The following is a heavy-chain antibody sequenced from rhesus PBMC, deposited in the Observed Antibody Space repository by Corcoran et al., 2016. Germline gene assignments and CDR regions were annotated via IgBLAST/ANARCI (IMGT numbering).Heavy chain of an antibody. V-gene: IGHV4S10*01. CDR3: AREYCSGGVCYGAYFEV. CDR2: IYGSSMST. Sequence: QVQLQESGPGVMKPSETLSLTCAVSGGSISDSYRWSWIRQTPGKGLEWIGYIYGSSMSTNYHPSLNRRGTISKDPSKNQFSLKLSSVTAADTAVYYCAREYCSGGVCYGAYFEVWGQGALVTVSA. D-gene: IGHD2-8*01. CDR1: GGSISDSYR. J-gene: IGHJ1*01.